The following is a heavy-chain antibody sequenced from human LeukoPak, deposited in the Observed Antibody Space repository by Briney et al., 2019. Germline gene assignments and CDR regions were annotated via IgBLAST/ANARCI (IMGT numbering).Heavy chain of an antibody. Sequence: SETLSLTCTASGGSINSDYWSWIRQPPGKGLEWIGYIYYSGSTNYNPSLKSRVTISVDTSKKQFSLKLNSVTAADTAVYYCARRSLVRTVGYYYGMDVWGQGTTVTVSS. J-gene: IGHJ6*02. V-gene: IGHV4-59*08. D-gene: IGHD1-26*01. CDR2: IYYSGST. CDR3: ARRSLVRTVGYYYGMDV. CDR1: GGSINSDY.